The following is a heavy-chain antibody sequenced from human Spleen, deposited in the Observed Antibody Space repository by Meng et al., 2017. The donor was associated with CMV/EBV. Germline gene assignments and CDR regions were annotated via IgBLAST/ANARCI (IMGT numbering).Heavy chain of an antibody. CDR3: ERGRVAGTFYLNGFDY. D-gene: IGHD2/OR15-2a*01. V-gene: IGHV4-4*07. J-gene: IGHJ4*02. Sequence: GHLQESGPGLVKPSETLSLTCTVSGGSVSNYYWGWIRQSAGKGLEWIGRIYSSGITVYNPSFKSRVIMSVDTSKNQFSLKLNSVTAADTAVYYCERGRVAGTFYLNGFDYWGRGALVTVSS. CDR1: GGSVSNYY. CDR2: IYSSGIT.